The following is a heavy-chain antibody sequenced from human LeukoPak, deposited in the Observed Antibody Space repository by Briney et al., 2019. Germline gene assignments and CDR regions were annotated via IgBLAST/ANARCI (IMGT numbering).Heavy chain of an antibody. CDR1: GVSISSSNYY. V-gene: IGHV4-39*01. J-gene: IGHJ6*04. D-gene: IGHD2-15*01. Sequence: SETLSLTCTVSGVSISSSNYYWAWIRQPPGKGLEWVGSIYYSGSTYYNPSLKSRVTISIDRSKNQFSLKLSSVTAADTAVYYCGRPSGYCSVGSCYRVWGKGTMVTVSS. CDR2: IYYSGST. CDR3: GRPSGYCSVGSCYRV.